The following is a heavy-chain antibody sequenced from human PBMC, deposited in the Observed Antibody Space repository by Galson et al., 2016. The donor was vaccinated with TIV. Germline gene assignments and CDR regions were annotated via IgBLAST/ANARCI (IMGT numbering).Heavy chain of an antibody. J-gene: IGHJ6*02. CDR1: GLSVSDNY. Sequence: SLRLSCAASGLSVSDNYMTWVRQAPGKGLEWVSLISAGGTTSYADSVQGRFTVSRDGSENTLYLQMSSLRPEDTAVYYCARERRYCGNNCYLYYYYGMDVWGQGTTVTVS. D-gene: IGHD2-21*02. CDR3: ARERRYCGNNCYLYYYYGMDV. V-gene: IGHV3-66*02. CDR2: ISAGGTT.